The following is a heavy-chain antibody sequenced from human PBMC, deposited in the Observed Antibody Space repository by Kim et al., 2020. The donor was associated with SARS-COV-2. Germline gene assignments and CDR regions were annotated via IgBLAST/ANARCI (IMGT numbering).Heavy chain of an antibody. Sequence: ASVQVSCKSSGYSFATYPLNWVRQAPGQGLEWMGWNNTNTGKPTHAQNFTGRFVFSLDTSVSTAYLQITSLKAEDTAVYYCARARDGVLLPTARYWLDPW. CDR2: NNTNTGKP. J-gene: IGHJ5*02. CDR3: ARARDGVLLPTARYWLDP. V-gene: IGHV7-4-1*02. CDR1: GYSFATYP. D-gene: IGHD2-8*01.